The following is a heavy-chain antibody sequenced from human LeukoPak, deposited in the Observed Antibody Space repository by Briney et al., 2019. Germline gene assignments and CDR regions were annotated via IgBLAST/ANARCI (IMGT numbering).Heavy chain of an antibody. CDR1: GYSFTSHW. CDR2: IHPPDSNT. CDR3: AKQGGDSSSRNWQTLDN. Sequence: GESLKISCKGSGYSFTSHWIGWVRQMPGKGLELMGIIHPPDSNTRYSPSFQGQVTISVDKSISTAYLQWSSLKASDSAMYYCAKQGGDSSSRNWQTLDNWGQGTLVTVSS. D-gene: IGHD1-1*01. V-gene: IGHV5-51*01. J-gene: IGHJ4*02.